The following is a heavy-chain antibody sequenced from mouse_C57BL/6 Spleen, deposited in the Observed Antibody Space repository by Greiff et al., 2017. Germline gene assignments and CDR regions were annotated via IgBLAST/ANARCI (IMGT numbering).Heavy chain of an antibody. V-gene: IGHV1-81*01. CDR2: IYPRSGNT. CDR3: ARANTTVVAVWYFDV. J-gene: IGHJ1*03. CDR1: GYTFTSYG. D-gene: IGHD1-1*01. Sequence: VQVVESGAELARPGASVKLSCKASGYTFTSYGISWVKQRTGQGLEWIGEIYPRSGNTYYNEKFKGKATLTADKSSSTAYMELRSLTSEDSAVYFCARANTTVVAVWYFDVWGTGTTVTVSS.